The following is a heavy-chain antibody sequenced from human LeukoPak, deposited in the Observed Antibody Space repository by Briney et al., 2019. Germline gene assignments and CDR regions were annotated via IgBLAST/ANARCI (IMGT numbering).Heavy chain of an antibody. CDR3: ARDGGTVTTYYYYGMDV. CDR2: IYYSGST. CDR1: GGSISSYY. Sequence: SETLSLTCTVSGGSISSYYWSWIRQPPGKGLEWIGYIYYSGSTNYNPSLKSRVTISVDTSKNQFSLKLSSVTAADTAVYYCARDGGTVTTYYYYGMDVWGRGTTVTVSS. V-gene: IGHV4-59*01. J-gene: IGHJ6*02. D-gene: IGHD4-17*01.